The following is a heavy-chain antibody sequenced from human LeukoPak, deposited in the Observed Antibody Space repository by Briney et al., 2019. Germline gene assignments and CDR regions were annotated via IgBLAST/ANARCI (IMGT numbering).Heavy chain of an antibody. J-gene: IGHJ4*02. D-gene: IGHD1-7*01. CDR3: ASGTYTQNFDY. CDR2: INWNGGST. V-gene: IGHV3-20*04. Sequence: GGSLRLSCAASGFTFDDYGMSWVRQAPGKGLEWVSGINWNGGSTGYADSVKGRFTISRDNAKNSLYLQMNSLRAEDTAVYYCASGTYTQNFDYWGQGTLVTVSS. CDR1: GFTFDDYG.